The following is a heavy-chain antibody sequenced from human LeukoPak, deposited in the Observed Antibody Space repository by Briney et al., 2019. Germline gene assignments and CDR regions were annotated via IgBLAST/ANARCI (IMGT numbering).Heavy chain of an antibody. Sequence: PSETLSLTCTVSGGSIISYYWSCIWQPAGKGLEWIGRIYTSGSTNYNPSLKSRVTMSVDTSKNQFSLKLSSVTAAGTAVYYCVRDRGSWYYYYMDVWGKGTTVTVSS. CDR3: VRDRGSWYYYYMDV. V-gene: IGHV4-4*07. D-gene: IGHD3-10*01. CDR1: GGSIISYY. J-gene: IGHJ6*03. CDR2: IYTSGST.